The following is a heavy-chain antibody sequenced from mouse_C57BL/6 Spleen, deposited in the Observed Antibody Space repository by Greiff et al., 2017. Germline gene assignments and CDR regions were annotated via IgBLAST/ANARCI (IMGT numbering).Heavy chain of an antibody. CDR2: IYPGDGDT. V-gene: IGHV1-82*01. J-gene: IGHJ1*03. CDR1: GYAFSSSW. CDR3: AIITTVGYFDV. Sequence: QVQLKESGPELVKPGASVKISCKASGYAFSSSWMNWVKQRPGKGLEWIGRIYPGDGDTNYNGKFKGKATLTADKSSSTAYMQLSSLTSEDSAVYFCAIITTVGYFDVWGTGTTVTVSS. D-gene: IGHD1-1*01.